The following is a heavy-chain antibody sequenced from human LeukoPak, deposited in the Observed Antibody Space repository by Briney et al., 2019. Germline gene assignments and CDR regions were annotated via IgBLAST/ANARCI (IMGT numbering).Heavy chain of an antibody. Sequence: SEAPSLTCAVYGGSFRGYHWSWIRQPPGKGPEWIGEINHSGSTNYNPSLKSRVTISVDTSKNQFSLKLSSVTAADTAVYYCARGGCGSCYSTNYYYYYGMDVWGQGTTVTVSS. CDR1: GGSFRGYH. D-gene: IGHD2-15*01. CDR3: ARGGCGSCYSTNYYYYYGMDV. J-gene: IGHJ6*02. CDR2: INHSGST. V-gene: IGHV4-34*01.